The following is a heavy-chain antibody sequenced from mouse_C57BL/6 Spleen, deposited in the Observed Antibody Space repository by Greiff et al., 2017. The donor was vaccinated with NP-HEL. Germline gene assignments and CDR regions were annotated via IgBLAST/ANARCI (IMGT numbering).Heavy chain of an antibody. V-gene: IGHV14-3*01. Sequence: EVQLQQSVAELVRPGASVKLSCTASGFNIKNTYMHWVKQRPEQGLEWIGRIDPANGNTKYAPKFQGKATITADKSSNTAYLQLSSLTSEDTAIYYCARRTGSSYRDFDYWGQGTTLTVSS. J-gene: IGHJ2*01. D-gene: IGHD1-1*01. CDR3: ARRTGSSYRDFDY. CDR1: GFNIKNTY. CDR2: IDPANGNT.